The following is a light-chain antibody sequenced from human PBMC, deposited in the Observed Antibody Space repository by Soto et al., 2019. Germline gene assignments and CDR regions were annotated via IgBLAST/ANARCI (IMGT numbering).Light chain of an antibody. CDR1: QSVSRN. CDR2: GAS. V-gene: IGKV3-15*01. Sequence: EIVLTQSPGTLSLSPGERATLSCRASQSVSRNYLAWYQQKPGQAPRPLIYGASTRATGIPARFSGSGSGTEFTLTISSLQSVDFAVYSCQQYNNWPWTFGQGTKVDIK. CDR3: QQYNNWPWT. J-gene: IGKJ1*01.